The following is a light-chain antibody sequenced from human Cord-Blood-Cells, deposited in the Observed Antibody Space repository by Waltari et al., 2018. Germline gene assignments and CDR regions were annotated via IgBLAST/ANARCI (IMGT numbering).Light chain of an antibody. CDR3: CSYAGSYTVV. Sequence: QSALTQPRSVSGSPGQSVTISCTGTSSDVDGYNYVSWYQQHPGKAPKLMIYDVSKRPSGVPVRFSGSKSGNTASLTISGLQAEDEADYYCCSYAGSYTVVFGGGTKLTVL. CDR2: DVS. J-gene: IGLJ2*01. CDR1: SSDVDGYNY. V-gene: IGLV2-11*01.